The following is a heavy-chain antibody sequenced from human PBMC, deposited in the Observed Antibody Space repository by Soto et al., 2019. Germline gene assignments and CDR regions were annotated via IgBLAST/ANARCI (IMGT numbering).Heavy chain of an antibody. V-gene: IGHV3-23*01. CDR3: AKAPSGYYDSSGYHYVY. D-gene: IGHD3-22*01. Sequence: LRLSCAASGFTFSSYAMSWVRQAPGKGLEWVSAISGSGGSTYYADSVKGRFTISRDNSKNTLYLQMNSLRAEDTAVYYCAKAPSGYYDSSGYHYVYWGQGTLVTVYS. J-gene: IGHJ4*02. CDR2: ISGSGGST. CDR1: GFTFSSYA.